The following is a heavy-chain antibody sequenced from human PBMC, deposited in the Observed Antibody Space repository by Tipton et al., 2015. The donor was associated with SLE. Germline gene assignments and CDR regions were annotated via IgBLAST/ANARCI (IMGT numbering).Heavy chain of an antibody. J-gene: IGHJ4*02. CDR3: AKGSVALDYFDY. CDR2: ISGSGGST. V-gene: IGHV3-23*01. D-gene: IGHD5/OR15-5a*01. CDR1: AFTFSSYS. Sequence: SLRLSCAASAFTFSSYSMSWVRQAPGKGLEWVSAISGSGGSTYYADSVKGRFTISRDNSKNTLYLQMNSLRAEDTAVYYCAKGSVALDYFDYWGQGTLVTVSS.